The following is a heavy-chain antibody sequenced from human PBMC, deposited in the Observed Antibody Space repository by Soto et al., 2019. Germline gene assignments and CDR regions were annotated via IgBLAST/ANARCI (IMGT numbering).Heavy chain of an antibody. Sequence: QVQLVQSGAEVKKPGASVKVSCKASGYTLTGFYMHWVRQATGQGLGRIGWINPNCGDTEYAQNFQGWVTMTRDTSNSTAYMELGRLNSEDTAGYFCASGGSTVTREFDYWGQGTLVSVFS. V-gene: IGHV1-2*04. CDR3: ASGGSTVTREFDY. J-gene: IGHJ4*02. CDR1: GYTLTGFY. D-gene: IGHD4-17*01. CDR2: INPNCGDT.